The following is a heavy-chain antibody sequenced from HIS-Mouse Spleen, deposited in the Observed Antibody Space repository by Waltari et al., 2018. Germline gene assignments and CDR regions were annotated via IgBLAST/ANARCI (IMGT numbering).Heavy chain of an antibody. CDR3: AREIPYSSSWYDWYFDL. J-gene: IGHJ2*01. CDR2: IYYSGST. CDR1: GGSISSSSYY. Sequence: QLQLQESGPGLVKPSETLSLTCTVSGGSISSSSYYWGWIRQPPGKGLEGIGSIYYSGSTSATPSHKSRVTISVDTSKNQFSLKLSSVTAADTAVYYCAREIPYSSSWYDWYFDLWGRGTLVTVSS. D-gene: IGHD6-13*01. V-gene: IGHV4-39*07.